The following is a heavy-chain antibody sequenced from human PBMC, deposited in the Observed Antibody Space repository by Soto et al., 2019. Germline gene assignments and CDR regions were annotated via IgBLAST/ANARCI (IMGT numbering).Heavy chain of an antibody. CDR1: GFSLSTSGVG. D-gene: IGHD5-12*01. CDR3: ARFPIVATIEAFDI. J-gene: IGHJ3*02. CDR2: VYWDEDK. V-gene: IGHV2-5*02. Sequence: KESGPTLVKPTQTLTLTCTFPGFSLSTSGVGVGWIRQPPGKALEWLALVYWDEDKRYSPSLKSRLTITKDTSKNQVVLTITNMDPVDTATYYCARFPIVATIEAFDIWGQGTMVTVSS.